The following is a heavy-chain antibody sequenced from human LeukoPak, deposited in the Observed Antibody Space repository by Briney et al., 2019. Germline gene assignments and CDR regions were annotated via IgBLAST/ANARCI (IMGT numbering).Heavy chain of an antibody. Sequence: PSETLSLTCTVSGGSISGYYWSWIRQPPGKGLEWIGYIYYSGSTNYNPSLKSRVTISVDTSKNQFSLKLSSVTAADTAVYYCARAVADAFDIWGQGTMVTVSS. D-gene: IGHD6-19*01. CDR3: ARAVADAFDI. V-gene: IGHV4-59*08. CDR2: IYYSGST. CDR1: GGSISGYY. J-gene: IGHJ3*02.